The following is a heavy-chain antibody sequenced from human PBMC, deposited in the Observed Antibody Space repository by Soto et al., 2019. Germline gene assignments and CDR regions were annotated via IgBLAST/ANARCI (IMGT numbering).Heavy chain of an antibody. Sequence: SETLSLSCNVSVGSVRSYYWSWVRQLAGKPLEWIGRIYTSGSTNYNPSLKSRVSMSVDTSKNQFSLKVTSVTAADTAVYYCAREGASGFGMDVWGQGTTVTVSS. CDR3: AREGASGFGMDV. CDR1: VGSVRSYY. CDR2: IYTSGST. V-gene: IGHV4-4*07. D-gene: IGHD1-26*01. J-gene: IGHJ6*02.